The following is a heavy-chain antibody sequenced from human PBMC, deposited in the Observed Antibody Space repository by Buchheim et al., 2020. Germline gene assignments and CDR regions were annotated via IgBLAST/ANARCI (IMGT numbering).Heavy chain of an antibody. CDR2: ISDSSRTK. J-gene: IGHJ4*02. Sequence: EVQLVDSGGGLVQPGGSLRLSCAASGFTFNNYEMNWVRQAPGKGLEWVSYISDSSRTKYYADSVKGRFTVSRDNGKNSLYLQMSSLRAEDTAVYYCARGRDDNSGYFDYWGQRTL. V-gene: IGHV3-48*03. CDR1: GFTFNNYE. CDR3: ARGRDDNSGYFDY. D-gene: IGHD3-22*01.